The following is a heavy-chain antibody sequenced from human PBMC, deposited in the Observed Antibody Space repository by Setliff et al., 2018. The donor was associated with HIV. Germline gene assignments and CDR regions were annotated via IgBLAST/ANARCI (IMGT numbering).Heavy chain of an antibody. CDR2: INHSGST. D-gene: IGHD4-17*01. CDR3: ARALYGDYGGDVNWLDP. J-gene: IGHJ5*02. CDR1: GGSFSGYY. Sequence: KTSETLSLTCAVYGGSFSGYYWSWIRQPPGKGLEWIGEINHSGSTNYNPSLKSRVTISVDTSKNQFSLKLSSVTAADTAVYYCARALYGDYGGDVNWLDPWGQGTLVTVSS. V-gene: IGHV4-34*01.